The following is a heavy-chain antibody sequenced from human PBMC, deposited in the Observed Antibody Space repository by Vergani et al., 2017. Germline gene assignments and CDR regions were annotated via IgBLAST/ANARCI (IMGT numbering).Heavy chain of an antibody. D-gene: IGHD1-14*01. J-gene: IGHJ4*02. CDR1: GGTFSSYA. CDR3: ARDKLEYNSPRWNY. CDR2: IIPIFGTA. Sequence: QVQLVQSGAEVKKPGSSVKVSCKASGGTFSSYAISWVRQAPGQGLEWMGGIIPIFGTANYAQKFQGRVTITADESTSTAYMELSSLRSDDTAVYYCARDKLEYNSPRWNYWGQGSLVIVSS. V-gene: IGHV1-69*12.